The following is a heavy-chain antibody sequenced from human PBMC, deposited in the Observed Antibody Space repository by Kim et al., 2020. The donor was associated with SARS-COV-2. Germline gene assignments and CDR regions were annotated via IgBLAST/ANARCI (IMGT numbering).Heavy chain of an antibody. CDR3: ARDREGSGSYPGYGMDV. CDR1: GGSISSYY. V-gene: IGHV4-59*13. CDR2: IYYSGST. D-gene: IGHD3-10*01. J-gene: IGHJ6*02. Sequence: SETLSLTCTVSGGSISSYYWSWIRQPPGKGLEWIGYIYYSGSTNYNPSLKSRVTISVDTSKNQFSLKLSSVTAADTAVYYCARDREGSGSYPGYGMDVWGQGTTVTVSS.